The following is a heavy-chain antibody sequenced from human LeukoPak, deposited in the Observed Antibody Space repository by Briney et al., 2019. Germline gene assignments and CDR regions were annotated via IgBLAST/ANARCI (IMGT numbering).Heavy chain of an antibody. CDR3: ASMMRRMDV. J-gene: IGHJ6*04. CDR2: ISSSGST. V-gene: IGHV4-61*02. D-gene: IGHD3-16*01. CDR1: GDSISSGDYY. Sequence: PSQTLSLTCTVSGDSISSGDYYWSWIRQPAGKGLEWIGRISSSGSTNYNPSLKSRVTISVDTSKNQFSLKLSSVTAADTAVYYCASMMRRMDVWGKGTTVTVSS.